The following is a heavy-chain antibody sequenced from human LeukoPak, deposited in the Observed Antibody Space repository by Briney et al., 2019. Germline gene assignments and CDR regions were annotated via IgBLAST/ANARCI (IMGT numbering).Heavy chain of an antibody. CDR3: TRGVAPGAVGGTRWFDP. D-gene: IGHD6-13*01. V-gene: IGHV1-8*01. J-gene: IGHJ5*02. CDR2: MNPNSGNT. Sequence: ASVKVSCKASGYTFTSYDINWVRQASGHGLEWMGWMNPNSGNTGSAQKFQGRVTMTRNTFTSTAYMELSSLRSEDTAVYYCTRGVAPGAVGGTRWFDPWGQGTLVTVSS. CDR1: GYTFTSYD.